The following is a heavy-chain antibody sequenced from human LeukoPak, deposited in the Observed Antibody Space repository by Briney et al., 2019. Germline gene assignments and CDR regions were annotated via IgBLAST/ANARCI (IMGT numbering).Heavy chain of an antibody. D-gene: IGHD1-20*01. Sequence: SVKVSCKASGGTFSSYAISWVRQAPGHGLEWMGGIIPIFGTANYAQKFQGRVTITADESTSTAYMELSSLRSEDTAVYYCAREIEVTGTTVWFDPWGQGTLVTVSS. CDR3: AREIEVTGTTVWFDP. CDR2: IIPIFGTA. CDR1: GGTFSSYA. J-gene: IGHJ5*02. V-gene: IGHV1-69*13.